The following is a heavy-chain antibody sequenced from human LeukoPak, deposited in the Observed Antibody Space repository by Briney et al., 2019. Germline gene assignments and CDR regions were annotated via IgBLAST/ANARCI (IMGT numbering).Heavy chain of an antibody. CDR1: GFTFGSYA. V-gene: IGHV3-23*01. J-gene: IGHJ4*02. CDR3: AKGPAAQPDY. Sequence: GGSLRISCAASGFTFGSYAMNWVRQGPEKGLEWVSAISGSGGNTYYVDSVKGRFTISRDNSKNTLYLQINFLRAEDTAVYYCAKGPAAQPDYWGQGTLVTVSS. CDR2: ISGSGGNT. D-gene: IGHD6-13*01.